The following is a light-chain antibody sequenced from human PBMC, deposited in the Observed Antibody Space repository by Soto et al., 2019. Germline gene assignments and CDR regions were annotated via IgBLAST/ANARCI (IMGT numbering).Light chain of an antibody. J-gene: IGLJ1*01. V-gene: IGLV2-14*01. CDR1: SSDVGGYNY. CDR2: DVS. Sequence: QSVLTQPASVSGSPGQSITISCTGTSSDVGGYNYVSWYQQHPGKAPKLMIYDVSNRPSGVSNRFSGSNSGNTASLTISGLQAEDEADYYCSSYTSSIPYVFGTGTKVTVL. CDR3: SSYTSSIPYV.